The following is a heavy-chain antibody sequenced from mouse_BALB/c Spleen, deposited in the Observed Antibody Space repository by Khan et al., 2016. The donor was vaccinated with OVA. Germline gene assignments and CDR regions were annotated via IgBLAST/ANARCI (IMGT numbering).Heavy chain of an antibody. CDR2: INPSTAYT. D-gene: IGHD1-1*01. CDR3: ARRGLRWDFDY. J-gene: IGHJ2*01. Sequence: LEESGAELAKPGASVKMSCKASGYTFIDYWILWVKQRPGQGLEWIGYINPSTAYTEYNQNFKDKATLTADKSSRPANMQLSSLPSEDSAVEYCARRGLRWDFDYWGRGTTLTVSS. CDR1: GYTFIDYW. V-gene: IGHV1-7*01.